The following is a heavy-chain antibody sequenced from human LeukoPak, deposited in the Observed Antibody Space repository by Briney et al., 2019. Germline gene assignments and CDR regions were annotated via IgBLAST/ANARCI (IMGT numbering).Heavy chain of an antibody. J-gene: IGHJ6*03. Sequence: ASVKVSCKASGYTFTSYAMNWVRQAPGQGLEWMGWINTNTGNPTYAQGFTGRFVFSLDTSVSTAYLQISSLKAEDTAVYYCARDDGGYGWNYYYMDVWGKGTTVTVSS. V-gene: IGHV7-4-1*02. D-gene: IGHD5-12*01. CDR2: INTNTGNP. CDR3: ARDDGGYGWNYYYMDV. CDR1: GYTFTSYA.